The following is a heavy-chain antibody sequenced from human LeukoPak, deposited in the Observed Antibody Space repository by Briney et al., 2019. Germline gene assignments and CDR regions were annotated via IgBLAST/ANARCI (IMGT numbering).Heavy chain of an antibody. D-gene: IGHD4-17*01. Sequence: SQTLSLTCTVSGGSISSGGYYWSWIRQHPGKGLEWIGYIYYSGSTYYNPSLKSRVTISVDTSKNQFSLKLSSVTAADTAVYYCARDVHTRLTTAIDYWGQGTLVTVSS. J-gene: IGHJ4*02. V-gene: IGHV4-31*03. CDR2: IYYSGST. CDR1: GGSISSGGYY. CDR3: ARDVHTRLTTAIDY.